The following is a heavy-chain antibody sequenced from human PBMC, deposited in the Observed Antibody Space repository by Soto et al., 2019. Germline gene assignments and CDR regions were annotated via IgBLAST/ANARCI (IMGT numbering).Heavy chain of an antibody. CDR3: TTDPHSRVTMVRGVIIRDY. CDR2: IKSKTDGGTT. Sequence: EVQLVESGGGLVKPGGSLRLSCAASGFTFSNAWMNWVRQAPGRGLEWVGRIKSKTDGGTTDYAAPVKGRFTISRDDSKNKLYLQMNSLKTEDTAVSSCTTDPHSRVTMVRGVIIRDYWGQGTLVTVSS. V-gene: IGHV3-15*07. CDR1: GFTFSNAW. D-gene: IGHD3-10*01. J-gene: IGHJ4*02.